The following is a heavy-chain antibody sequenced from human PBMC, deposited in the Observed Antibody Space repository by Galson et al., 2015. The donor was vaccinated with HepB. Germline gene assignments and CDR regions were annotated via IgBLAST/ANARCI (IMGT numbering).Heavy chain of an antibody. Sequence: VKVSCKASGYTFPDYVVNWVRQAPGQGLEWMGWMNTNTGKPTYAPGFAGRFVFSLDASVTTAYLQISSLETDDTAVYYCARSTLRFLDWLPYYDYYDMDVWGEGTTVTVSS. CDR3: ARSTLRFLDWLPYYDYYDMDV. CDR1: GYTFPDYV. V-gene: IGHV7-4-1*02. J-gene: IGHJ6*03. D-gene: IGHD3-3*01. CDR2: MNTNTGKP.